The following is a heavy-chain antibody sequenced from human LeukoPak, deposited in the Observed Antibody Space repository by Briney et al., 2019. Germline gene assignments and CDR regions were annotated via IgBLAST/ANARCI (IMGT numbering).Heavy chain of an antibody. D-gene: IGHD3-22*01. CDR1: GFTFSSYA. Sequence: GGSLRLSCAASGFTFSSYAMSWVRQAPGKGLEWVSAISGSGGSTYYADSVKGRFTISRDNSKNTLYLQMNSLRAEDTAVYYCAKFKTHYDSRPDLSFDYWGQGTLVTVSS. J-gene: IGHJ4*02. CDR2: ISGSGGST. CDR3: AKFKTHYDSRPDLSFDY. V-gene: IGHV3-23*01.